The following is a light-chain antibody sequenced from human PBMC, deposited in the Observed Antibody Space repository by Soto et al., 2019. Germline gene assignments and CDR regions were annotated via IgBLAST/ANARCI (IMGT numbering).Light chain of an antibody. CDR2: KVS. Sequence: VVMTQSPLSLPVTLGQPASISCRSSQSLVFSDGKTYLNTFQQRPGQSPRHLTYKVSNWDSGVPDRASVSGSGTYFTLKVSWVEAEHVGIYYCMLGTHWPPFGQGTRLEIK. J-gene: IGKJ5*01. CDR1: QSLVFSDGKTY. CDR3: MLGTHWPP. V-gene: IGKV2D-30*01.